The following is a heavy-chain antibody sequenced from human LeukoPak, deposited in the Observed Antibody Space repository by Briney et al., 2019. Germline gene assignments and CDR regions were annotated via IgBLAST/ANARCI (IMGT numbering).Heavy chain of an antibody. CDR1: GFTFSSYG. D-gene: IGHD6-19*01. Sequence: GGSLRLSCAASGFTFSSYGMSWVRQAPGKGLEWVSAISGSGGSTYYADSVKGRFTISRDNSKNTLYLQMNSLRAGDTAVYYCAKDSKGYSSGWYLHYYYYMDVWGKGTTVTISS. V-gene: IGHV3-23*01. J-gene: IGHJ6*03. CDR3: AKDSKGYSSGWYLHYYYYMDV. CDR2: ISGSGGST.